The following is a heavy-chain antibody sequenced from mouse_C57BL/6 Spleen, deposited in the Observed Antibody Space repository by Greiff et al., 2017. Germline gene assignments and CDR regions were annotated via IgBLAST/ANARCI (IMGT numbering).Heavy chain of an antibody. V-gene: IGHV1-82*01. CDR3: AIYGNYVGDFDY. CDR1: GYAFSSSW. D-gene: IGHD2-1*01. Sequence: QVQLQQSGPELVKPGASVKISCKASGYAFSSSWMNWVKQRPGKGLEWIGRIYPGDGDTNYNGKFKGKATLTADKSSSTAYMQLSSLTSEDSAVSFCAIYGNYVGDFDYWGQGTTLTVSS. CDR2: IYPGDGDT. J-gene: IGHJ2*01.